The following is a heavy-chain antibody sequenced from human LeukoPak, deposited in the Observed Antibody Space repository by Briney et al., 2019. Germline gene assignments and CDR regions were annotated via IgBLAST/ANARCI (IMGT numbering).Heavy chain of an antibody. J-gene: IGHJ4*02. D-gene: IGHD6-13*01. V-gene: IGHV3-23*01. CDR3: ARDWYDY. CDR2: IGGSGDYT. Sequence: GGSLRLSCAASGFIFSTYVMIWVRQAPGKGLEWVSLIGGSGDYTYYADSVKGRYTISRDNSKDTLYLQMNSLRPEDTAVYYCARDWYDYWGQGTLVTVS. CDR1: GFIFSTYV.